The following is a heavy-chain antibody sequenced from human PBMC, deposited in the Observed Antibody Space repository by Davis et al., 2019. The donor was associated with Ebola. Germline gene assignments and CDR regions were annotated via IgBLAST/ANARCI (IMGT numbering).Heavy chain of an antibody. D-gene: IGHD3-3*01. CDR1: GGSFSGYY. CDR2: INHSGST. V-gene: IGHV4-34*01. J-gene: IGHJ5*02. Sequence: PSETLSLTCAVYGGSFSGYYWSWIRQPPGKGLEWIGEINHSGSTNYNPSLKSRVTISVDTSKNQFSLKLSSVTAADTAVYYCARGGPTIFGVVILGKNWFDPWGQGTLVTVSS. CDR3: ARGGPTIFGVVILGKNWFDP.